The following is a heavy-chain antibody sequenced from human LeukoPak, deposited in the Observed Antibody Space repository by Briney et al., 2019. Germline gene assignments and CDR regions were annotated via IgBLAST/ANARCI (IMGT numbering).Heavy chain of an antibody. V-gene: IGHV4-39*07. CDR3: ASGSEIRYYYYGMDV. CDR2: IYYSGST. J-gene: IGHJ6*04. Sequence: SETLSLTCTVSGDSISSSSYYWGWIRQPPGKGREWIGSIYYSGSTYYNPSLKSRVTISVDTSKNQFSLKLSSVTAADTAVYYCASGSEIRYYYYGMDVWGKGTTVTVSS. D-gene: IGHD5-18*01. CDR1: GDSISSSSYY.